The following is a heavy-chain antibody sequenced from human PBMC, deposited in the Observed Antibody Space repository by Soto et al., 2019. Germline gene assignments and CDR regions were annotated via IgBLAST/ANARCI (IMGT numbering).Heavy chain of an antibody. V-gene: IGHV1-8*01. CDR1: GYTFTSYY. J-gene: IGHJ4*02. CDR2: MNPFSGNA. CDR3: TRGQGNH. Sequence: EASVNVSFKSSGYTFTSYYIYWGRQATGQGLECMGWMNPFSGNAFYTQKFQDRVTMTRDTSINTAYMEMSGLRSEDTAVYYCTRGQGNHWGQGSLVSVSS.